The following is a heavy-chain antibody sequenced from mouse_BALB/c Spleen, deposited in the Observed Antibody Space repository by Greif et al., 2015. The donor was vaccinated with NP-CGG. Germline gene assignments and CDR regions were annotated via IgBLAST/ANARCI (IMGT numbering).Heavy chain of an antibody. Sequence: EVQLQQSGAELVKPGASVKLSCTASGFNIQETYMHWVKQRPEQGLEWIGRIDPADGNSKYDPKFQGKATITADTSSNISYSHLSTRTPEDTVFFYCAPYFYGTIVCALWGQGTLVTLSA. J-gene: IGHJ3*01. CDR2: IDPADGNS. CDR1: GFNIQETY. D-gene: IGHD1-1*01. V-gene: IGHV14-3*02. CDR3: APYFYGTIVCAL.